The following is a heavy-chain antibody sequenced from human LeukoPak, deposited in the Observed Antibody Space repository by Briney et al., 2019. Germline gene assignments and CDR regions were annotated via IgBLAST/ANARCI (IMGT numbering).Heavy chain of an antibody. Sequence: SQTLSLTCTVSGDSISSGDYYWSWIRQPAGKGLEWIGRISSSGSTNYNPSLKSRVTISVDTSKNQFSLKLSSVTAADTAVYYCAREGGQWLYKNWFDPWGQGTLVTVSS. CDR3: AREGGQWLYKNWFDP. D-gene: IGHD6-19*01. J-gene: IGHJ5*02. CDR2: ISSSGST. CDR1: GDSISSGDYY. V-gene: IGHV4-61*02.